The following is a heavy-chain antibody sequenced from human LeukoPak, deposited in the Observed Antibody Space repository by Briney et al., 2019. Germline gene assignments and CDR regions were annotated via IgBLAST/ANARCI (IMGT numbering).Heavy chain of an antibody. CDR2: ISAYNGNT. J-gene: IGHJ4*02. CDR1: GYTFTSYG. CDR3: ARVPVLALDDSSGYPDY. Sequence: GASVKVSCKASGYTFTSYGISWVRQAPGQGLEWMGWISAYNGNTNHAQKLQGRVTMTTDTSTSTAYMELRSLRSDDTAVYYCARVPVLALDDSSGYPDYWGQGTLVTVSS. D-gene: IGHD3-22*01. V-gene: IGHV1-18*01.